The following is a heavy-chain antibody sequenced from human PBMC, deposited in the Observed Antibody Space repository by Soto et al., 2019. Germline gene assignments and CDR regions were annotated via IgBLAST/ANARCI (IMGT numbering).Heavy chain of an antibody. D-gene: IGHD6-13*01. CDR2: TYYRSKWYN. CDR1: GDSVSSNSAA. Sequence: SQTLSLTCAISGDSVSSNSAAWNWIRQSPSRGLEWLGRTYYRSKWYNDYAVSVKSRITINPDTSKNQFSLQLNSVTPEDTAAYYCARDRSSSRAWYYYGMDVWGQGTTVTVSS. J-gene: IGHJ6*02. V-gene: IGHV6-1*01. CDR3: ARDRSSSRAWYYYGMDV.